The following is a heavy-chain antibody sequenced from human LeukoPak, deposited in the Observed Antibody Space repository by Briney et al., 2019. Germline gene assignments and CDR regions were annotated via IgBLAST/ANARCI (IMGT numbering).Heavy chain of an antibody. CDR2: IYTSGST. V-gene: IGHV4-61*09. CDR3: ARAGGGVGWYGTIDS. J-gene: IGHJ4*02. CDR1: GGSISSGSYS. D-gene: IGHD6-19*01. Sequence: PSETLSLTCTVSGGSISSGSYSWSWIRHPAGKGLEWIGHIYTSGSTSYNASLESRVTISVDTSRHEFSLKLTSLTAADTAVYYCARAGGGVGWYGTIDSWGQGTLVTVSS.